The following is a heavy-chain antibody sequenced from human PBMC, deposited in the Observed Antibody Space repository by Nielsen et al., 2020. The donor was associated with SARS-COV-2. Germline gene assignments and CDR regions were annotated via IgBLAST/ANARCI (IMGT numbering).Heavy chain of an antibody. D-gene: IGHD2-15*01. CDR3: ARVVEGYCSGGSCTGSYFDY. Sequence: RQAPGKGLEWIGSIYYSGSTYYNPSLKSRVTISVDTSKNQFSLKLSSVTAADTAVYYCARVVEGYCSGGSCTGSYFDYWGQGTLVTVSS. J-gene: IGHJ4*02. CDR2: IYYSGST. V-gene: IGHV4-39*01.